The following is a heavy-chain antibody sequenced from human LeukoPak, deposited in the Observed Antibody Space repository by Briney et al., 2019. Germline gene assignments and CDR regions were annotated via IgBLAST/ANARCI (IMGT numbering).Heavy chain of an antibody. J-gene: IGHJ6*02. D-gene: IGHD2-21*02. Sequence: ASVKVSCKASGYTFTGYYMHWVRQAPGQGLEWMGWINPNSGGTNYAQKFQGRVTMTRDTSISTAYMELSRLRSDDTAVYYCARDMSRDDYYGMDVWGQGTTVTASS. V-gene: IGHV1-2*02. CDR1: GYTFTGYY. CDR3: ARDMSRDDYYGMDV. CDR2: INPNSGGT.